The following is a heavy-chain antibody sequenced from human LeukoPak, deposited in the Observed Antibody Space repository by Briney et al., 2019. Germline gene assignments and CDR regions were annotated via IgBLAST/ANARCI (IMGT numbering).Heavy chain of an antibody. CDR2: IHHSGST. Sequence: SETLSLTCAVSGYSISSGYYWGWIRQRPGEGLEWIGSIHHSGSTYYNPSLNSRVTISVDTSKNQFSLKLSSVTAADTAVYYCARHVDTMIVVVITQFDYWGQGTLVTVSS. CDR3: ARHVDTMIVVVITQFDY. J-gene: IGHJ4*02. D-gene: IGHD3-22*01. V-gene: IGHV4-38-2*01. CDR1: GYSISSGYY.